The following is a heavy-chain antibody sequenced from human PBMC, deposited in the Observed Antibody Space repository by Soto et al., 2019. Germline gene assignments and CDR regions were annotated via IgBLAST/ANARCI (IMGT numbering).Heavy chain of an antibody. CDR3: ASAEWLPYGMDV. CDR1: GFTFSDYY. J-gene: IGHJ6*02. CDR2: ITSSSSYT. D-gene: IGHD5-12*01. V-gene: IGHV3-11*06. Sequence: PGGSLRLSCAASGFTFSDYYMTWIRQAPGKGLEWVSYITSSSSYTNYADSVKGRFTISRDNAKNSLYLQMNSLRAEDTAVYYCASAEWLPYGMDVWGQGTTVTVSS.